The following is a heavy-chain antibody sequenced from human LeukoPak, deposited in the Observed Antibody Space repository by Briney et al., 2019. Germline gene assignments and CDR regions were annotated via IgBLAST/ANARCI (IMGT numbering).Heavy chain of an antibody. CDR1: GFTFSSYG. Sequence: PGGSLRLSCAASGFTFSSYGMHWVRHAPGKGLEWVSSIDSSGGYMFYADSVKGRFTISRDNAKNSLYLQMNSLRAEDTAVYYCARHLSGVTGYTYGRGIDYWGQGTLVTVSP. V-gene: IGHV3-21*01. J-gene: IGHJ4*02. CDR2: IDSSGGYM. CDR3: ARHLSGVTGYTYGRGIDY. D-gene: IGHD5-18*01.